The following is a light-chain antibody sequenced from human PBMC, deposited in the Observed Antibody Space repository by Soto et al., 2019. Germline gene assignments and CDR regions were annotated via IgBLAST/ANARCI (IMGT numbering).Light chain of an antibody. CDR3: QQSFSSPRT. CDR1: QSISTF. J-gene: IGKJ1*01. V-gene: IGKV1-39*01. CDR2: AAS. Sequence: DMQITHSPSTLSASILYRVTITCRASQSISTFLNWYQQKPGNAPKSLIYAASNLQSGVPSRFSGSGSGTDFTLTISSLQPEDFATYYCQQSFSSPRTFGPGTKV.